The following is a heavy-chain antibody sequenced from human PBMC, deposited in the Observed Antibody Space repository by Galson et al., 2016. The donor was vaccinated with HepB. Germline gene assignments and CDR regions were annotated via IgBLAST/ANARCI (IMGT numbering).Heavy chain of an antibody. CDR1: GYTFSTYA. V-gene: IGHV7-4-1*01. D-gene: IGHD1-26*01. J-gene: IGHJ6*01. Sequence: SVKVSCKASGYTFSTYAMNCVRQAPGEGLEWTGWINTNTANPTYAQGFTGRFVFSLDTSVSTAYLQICSLKAEDTAVYYCARDLRLLGDYDPSLHQGPIGLPPGNLLQEHLWG. CDR3: ARDLRLLGDYDPSLHQGPIGLPPGNLLQEHL. CDR2: INTNTANP.